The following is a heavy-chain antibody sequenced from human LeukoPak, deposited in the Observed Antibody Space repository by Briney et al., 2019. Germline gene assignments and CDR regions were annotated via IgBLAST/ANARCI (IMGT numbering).Heavy chain of an antibody. V-gene: IGHV3-21*01. Sequence: GRTLRLSCAASGFTFGSYSMNWVRQAAGKGLEWVSSISSSGTYVYYADSVKGRFTISRDNAKNSLSLQMNSLRVEDTAVYYCAKEGQRGSYGVYDDYQWGQGTLVTVSS. CDR3: AKEGQRGSYGVYDDYQ. CDR2: ISSSGTYV. D-gene: IGHD5/OR15-5a*01. J-gene: IGHJ4*02. CDR1: GFTFGSYS.